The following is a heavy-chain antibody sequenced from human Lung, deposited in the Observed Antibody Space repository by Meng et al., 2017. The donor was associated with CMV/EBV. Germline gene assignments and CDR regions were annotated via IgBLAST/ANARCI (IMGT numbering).Heavy chain of an antibody. Sequence: GESXKISCAASGFTFSDYYMSWIRQAPGKGLEWVSYISSSGSTIYYAESVKGRFTISRDNAKNSLYLQMNSLRAEDTAVYYCARVRTAMAYYFDYWGQGTLVTVSS. CDR1: GFTFSDYY. V-gene: IGHV3-11*01. CDR3: ARVRTAMAYYFDY. D-gene: IGHD5-18*01. CDR2: ISSSGSTI. J-gene: IGHJ4*02.